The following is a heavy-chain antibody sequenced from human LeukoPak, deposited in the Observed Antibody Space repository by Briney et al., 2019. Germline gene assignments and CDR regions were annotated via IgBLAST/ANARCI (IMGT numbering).Heavy chain of an antibody. J-gene: IGHJ4*02. CDR1: GFTFSSHA. CDR2: ISGNGGST. D-gene: IGHD6-6*01. CDR3: ARKEGYSTSSSDY. Sequence: GGSLRLSCEAAGFTFSSHAMSWVRQAPGKGPEWVSGISGNGGSTYYADSVKGRFTISRGNSKNTMYMQMNSLRGEDTAIYYCARKEGYSTSSSDYWGQGTLVTVSS. V-gene: IGHV3-23*01.